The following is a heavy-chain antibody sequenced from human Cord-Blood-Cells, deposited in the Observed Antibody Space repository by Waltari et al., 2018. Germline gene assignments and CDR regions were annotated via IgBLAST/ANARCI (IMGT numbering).Heavy chain of an antibody. CDR1: CGPIRSSSSS. CDR2: ISYSGST. CDR3: ARSYYDILTGYPQFDY. Sequence: QLPLKESGPGLVTPSETRSLTCTASCGPIRSSSSSWGWIRQPPGKGLEWIGSISYSGSTYYNPSLKSRVTISVDTSKNQFSLKLSSVTAADTAVYYCARSYYDILTGYPQFDYWGQGTLVTVSS. J-gene: IGHJ4*02. D-gene: IGHD3-9*01. V-gene: IGHV4-39*01.